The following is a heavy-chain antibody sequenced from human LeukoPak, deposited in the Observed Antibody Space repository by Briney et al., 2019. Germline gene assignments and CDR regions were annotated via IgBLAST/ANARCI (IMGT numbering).Heavy chain of an antibody. J-gene: IGHJ3*02. CDR1: GYSFTSYW. D-gene: IGHD3-22*01. CDR3: ATTYYYDSSGYLRDAFDI. Sequence: GESLKISCKGSGYSFTSYWIGWARQMPGKGLEWMGIIYPGDSDTRYSPSFQGQVTISADKSISTAYPQWSSLKASDTAMYYCATTYYYDSSGYLRDAFDIWGQGTMVTVSS. V-gene: IGHV5-51*01. CDR2: IYPGDSDT.